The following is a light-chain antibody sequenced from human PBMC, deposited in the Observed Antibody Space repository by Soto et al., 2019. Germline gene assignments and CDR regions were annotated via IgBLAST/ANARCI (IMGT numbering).Light chain of an antibody. CDR3: QQYNNSPPWT. Sequence: DIQMTQSPSTLSASVGDRVTITCRASQSISSWLAWYQQKPGKAPKLLIYDASSLESGVPSRFSGSGSGTEFTLTISSLQPDDFATYYCQQYNNSPPWTFGQGTKVEIK. CDR1: QSISSW. V-gene: IGKV1-5*01. CDR2: DAS. J-gene: IGKJ1*01.